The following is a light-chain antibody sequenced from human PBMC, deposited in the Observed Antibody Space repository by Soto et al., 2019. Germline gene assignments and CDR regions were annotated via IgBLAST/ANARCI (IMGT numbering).Light chain of an antibody. Sequence: QSVLTQPASVSGSPGQSIAISCSGTSSDVGDYKSVSWYQHHPGKVPKAMIYEVSSRPSGVSNRFSGSKSGNTASLTISGLQAEDEAYYYCSSYTTSTSFILFGGGTKVTVL. J-gene: IGLJ2*01. CDR3: SSYTTSTSFIL. V-gene: IGLV2-14*01. CDR1: SSDVGDYKS. CDR2: EVS.